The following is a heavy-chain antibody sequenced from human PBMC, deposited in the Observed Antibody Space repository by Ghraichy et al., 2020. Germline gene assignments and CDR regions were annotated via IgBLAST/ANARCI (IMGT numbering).Heavy chain of an antibody. D-gene: IGHD3-22*01. J-gene: IGHJ4*02. CDR1: GFTFGDYA. Sequence: GGSLRLSCTASGFTFGDYAMNWVRQAPGKGLEWVGFIRSKAYGGTTEYAASVKGRFTISRDDSKSIAYLQLNSLKTEDTAVYYCTRSLEYYYDSRVRGFDDYWGQGTLVTVSS. V-gene: IGHV3-49*04. CDR3: TRSLEYYYDSRVRGFDDY. CDR2: IRSKAYGGTT.